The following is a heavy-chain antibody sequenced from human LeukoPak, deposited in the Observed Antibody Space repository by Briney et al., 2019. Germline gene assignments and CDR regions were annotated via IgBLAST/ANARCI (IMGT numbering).Heavy chain of an antibody. D-gene: IGHD3-10*01. J-gene: IGHJ4*02. CDR3: AKDKGRTMVRGSSDY. CDR1: GFTVSGNY. Sequence: GGSLRLSCAASGFTVSGNYMNWVRQAPGKGLEWVSAISGSGGSTYYADSVKGRFTISRDNSKNTLYLQMNSVRAEDTAVYYCAKDKGRTMVRGSSDYWGQGTLVTVSS. V-gene: IGHV3-23*01. CDR2: ISGSGGST.